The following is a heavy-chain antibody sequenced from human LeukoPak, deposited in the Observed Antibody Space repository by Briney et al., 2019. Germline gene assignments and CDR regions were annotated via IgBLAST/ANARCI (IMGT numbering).Heavy chain of an antibody. CDR1: GYSFTSYW. V-gene: IGHV5-51*01. J-gene: IGHJ3*02. CDR3: ASKPHGDYGDAFDI. CDR2: IYPCDSDT. Sequence: GESLKISCKGSGYSFTSYWIGWVRQMPGKGLDGMGIIYPCDSDTRYSASFQGQVTISADKSISTAYLQWSSLTASDTAMYYCASKPHGDYGDAFDIWGQGTMVTVSS. D-gene: IGHD4-17*01.